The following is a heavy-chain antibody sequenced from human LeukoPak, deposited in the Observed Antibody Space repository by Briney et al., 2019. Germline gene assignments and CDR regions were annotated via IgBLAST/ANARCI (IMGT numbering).Heavy chain of an antibody. CDR2: IYYSGST. D-gene: IGHD6-13*01. CDR3: ARVSVLNSSSFLNYFDY. Sequence: SETLSLTCTVSGGSISSYYWSWIRQPPGKGLEWIGYIYYSGSTNYNPSLKSRVTISVDTSKNQFSLKLSSVTAADTAVYYCARVSVLNSSSFLNYFDYWGQGTLVTVSS. J-gene: IGHJ4*02. CDR1: GGSISSYY. V-gene: IGHV4-59*01.